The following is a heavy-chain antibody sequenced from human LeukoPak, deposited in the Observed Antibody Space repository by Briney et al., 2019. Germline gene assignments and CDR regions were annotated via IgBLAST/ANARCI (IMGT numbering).Heavy chain of an antibody. CDR1: GFTFSSYG. CDR3: ARDRRAATAGAFDI. V-gene: IGHV3-33*01. J-gene: IGHJ3*02. Sequence: GGSLRLSCAASGFTFSSYGMHWVRQAPGKGLEWVAVIWYDGSNKYYADSVKGRFTISRDNSKSTLYLQMNSLRAEDTAVYYCARDRRAATAGAFDIWGQGTMVTVSS. CDR2: IWYDGSNK. D-gene: IGHD6-25*01.